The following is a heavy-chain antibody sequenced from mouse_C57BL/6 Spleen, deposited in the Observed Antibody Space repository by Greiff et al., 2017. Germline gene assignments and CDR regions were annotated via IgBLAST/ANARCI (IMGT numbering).Heavy chain of an antibody. V-gene: IGHV1-80*01. J-gene: IGHJ1*03. CDR3: ARGTGRDWYFDV. Sequence: QVQLQQSGAELVKPGASVKISCKASGYAFSSYWMNWVKQRPGKGLEWIGQIYPGDGDTNYNGKFKGKATLTADKSSSTAYMQLSSLTYEDSAVYFCARGTGRDWYFDVWGTGTTVTVSS. D-gene: IGHD4-1*01. CDR2: IYPGDGDT. CDR1: GYAFSSYW.